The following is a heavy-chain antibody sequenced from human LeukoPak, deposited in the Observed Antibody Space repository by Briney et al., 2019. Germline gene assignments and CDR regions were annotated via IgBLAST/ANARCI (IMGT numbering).Heavy chain of an antibody. CDR3: ARVREVLQGQYYFDY. D-gene: IGHD1-1*01. CDR2: INHSGST. V-gene: IGHV4-34*01. J-gene: IGHJ4*02. Sequence: PSETLSLTCAVYGGSVSGYYWSWIRQPPGKGLEWIGEINHSGSTNYNPSLKSRVTISVDTSKNQFSLKLSSVTAADTAVYYCARVREVLQGQYYFDYWGQGTLVTVSS. CDR1: GGSVSGYY.